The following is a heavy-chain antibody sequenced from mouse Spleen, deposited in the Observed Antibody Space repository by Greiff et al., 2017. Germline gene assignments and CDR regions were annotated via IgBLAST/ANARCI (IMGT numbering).Heavy chain of an antibody. CDR2: ISSGGGNT. J-gene: IGHJ2*01. Sequence: EVQLVESGGGLVKLGGSLKLSCAASGFTFSSYAMSWVRQTPEKRLEWVATISSGGGNTYYPDSVKGRFTISRDNAKNTLYLQMSSLKSEDTAMYYCARHRHSSGPFDYWGQGTTLTVSS. CDR1: GFTFSSYA. D-gene: IGHD3-1*01. V-gene: IGHV5-9-3*01. CDR3: ARHRHSSGPFDY.